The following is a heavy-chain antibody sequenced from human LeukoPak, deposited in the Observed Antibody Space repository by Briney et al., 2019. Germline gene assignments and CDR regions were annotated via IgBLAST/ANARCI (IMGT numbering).Heavy chain of an antibody. CDR3: AKDSATYGRFDY. CDR2: ISGSGEST. Sequence: GGSLRLSCAASGFTSSNYGMSWVRQAPGRGLEWVSTISGSGESTYYADSVKGRFTISRDNSKNTVYLQLNSLRAEDTAVYFCAKDSATYGRFDYWGQGTLVTVSS. CDR1: GFTSSNYG. V-gene: IGHV3-23*01. J-gene: IGHJ4*02. D-gene: IGHD3-10*01.